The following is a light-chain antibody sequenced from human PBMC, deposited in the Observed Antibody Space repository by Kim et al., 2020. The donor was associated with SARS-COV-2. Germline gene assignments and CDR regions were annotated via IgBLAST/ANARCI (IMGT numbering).Light chain of an antibody. CDR1: QSVLSSSNNKNY. Sequence: TSNCKSSQSVLSSSNNKNYLAWYQQKPGQPPKLLIYWASTREFGVPDRFSGSGSGTDFTLTISSLQAEDVAVYYCQQYYSTAPLTFGGGTKVDIK. J-gene: IGKJ4*01. V-gene: IGKV4-1*01. CDR3: QQYYSTAPLT. CDR2: WAS.